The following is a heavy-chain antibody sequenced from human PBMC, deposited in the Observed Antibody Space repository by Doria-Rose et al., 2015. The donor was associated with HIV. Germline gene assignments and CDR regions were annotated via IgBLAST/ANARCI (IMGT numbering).Heavy chain of an antibody. Sequence: QVQLVQSGAEVKKPGSSVKVSCKSSGGTFSSFPISWVRQAPGNGLAWMGLIVTLLGITTYAQKIQGRMAITADESANIAYMELNSLASEDTAVYYCARYEYSGYNFHYWGQGTLVSVSS. D-gene: IGHD5-12*01. V-gene: IGHV1-69*04. CDR2: IVTLLGIT. CDR3: ARYEYSGYNFHY. CDR1: GGTFSSFP. J-gene: IGHJ4*02.